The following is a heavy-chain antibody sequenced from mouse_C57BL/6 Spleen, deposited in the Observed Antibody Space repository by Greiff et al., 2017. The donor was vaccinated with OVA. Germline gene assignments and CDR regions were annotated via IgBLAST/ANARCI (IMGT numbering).Heavy chain of an antibody. CDR3: ARQDYYGSSYPFYAMDY. V-gene: IGHV5-12*01. CDR1: GFTFSDYY. J-gene: IGHJ4*01. D-gene: IGHD1-1*01. CDR2: ISNGGGST. Sequence: EVKLVESGGGLVQPGGSLKLSCAASGFTFSDYYMYWVRQTPEKRLEWVAYISNGGGSTYYPDTVKGRFTISRDNAKNTLDLQMSRLKSEDTAMYYCARQDYYGSSYPFYAMDYWGQGTSVTVSS.